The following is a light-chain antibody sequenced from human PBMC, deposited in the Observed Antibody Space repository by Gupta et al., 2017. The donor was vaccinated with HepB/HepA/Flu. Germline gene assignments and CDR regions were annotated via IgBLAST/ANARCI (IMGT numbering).Light chain of an antibody. Sequence: DIQMSQSPTSLSASVGDRVPTTCRASQSSSSNLNWYQQKPGKAPKLLSSAASSLQSGVPSRVSGSGSGTDFTLTSSSLQAEDFASYDYQQSYGTPYTFGQGTKLEIK. CDR1: QSSSSN. CDR3: QQSYGTPYT. V-gene: IGKV1-39*01. J-gene: IGKJ2*01. CDR2: AAS.